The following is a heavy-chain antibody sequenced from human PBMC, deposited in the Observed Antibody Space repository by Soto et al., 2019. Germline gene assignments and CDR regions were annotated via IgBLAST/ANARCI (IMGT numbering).Heavy chain of an antibody. Sequence: SGPPLVNPTQTLTLTCTFSGFSLSTSGMCVSRIRQPPGKALEWLARIDWDDDKYYSTSLKTRLTISKDTSKNQVALTMTNMDPVDTATYYCARCHYTAMVTQGGHGMDVWGQGTTVTVSS. V-gene: IGHV2-70*11. CDR1: GFSLSTSGMC. J-gene: IGHJ6*02. D-gene: IGHD5-18*01. CDR2: IDWDDDK. CDR3: ARCHYTAMVTQGGHGMDV.